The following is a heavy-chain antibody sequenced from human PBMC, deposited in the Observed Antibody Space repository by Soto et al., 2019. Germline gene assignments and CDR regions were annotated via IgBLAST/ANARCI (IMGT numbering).Heavy chain of an antibody. CDR2: IYYSGST. CDR3: ARDYYDFSYMDV. D-gene: IGHD3-3*01. CDR1: GGSISSYY. Sequence: SETLSLTCTVSGGSISSYYWSWIRQPPGRGLEWIAYIYYSGSTNYNPSLKSRVTISIDTSKNQFSLKLSSVTAADTAVYYCARDYYDFSYMDVWGKGTTVTVSS. V-gene: IGHV4-59*01. J-gene: IGHJ6*03.